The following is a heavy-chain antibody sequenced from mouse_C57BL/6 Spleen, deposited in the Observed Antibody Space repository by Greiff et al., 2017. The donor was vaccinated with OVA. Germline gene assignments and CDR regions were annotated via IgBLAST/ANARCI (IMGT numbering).Heavy chain of an antibody. D-gene: IGHD2-5*01. CDR1: GYSFTGYY. J-gene: IGHJ3*01. V-gene: IGHV1-42*01. CDR2: INPSTGGT. Sequence: EVQLQQSGPELVKPGASVKISCKASGYSFTGYYMNWVKQSPEKSLEWIGEINPSTGGTTYNQKFKAKATLTVDKSSSTAYMQLKSLTSEDSAVYYCARENYSNYAWFAYWGQGTLVTVSA. CDR3: ARENYSNYAWFAY.